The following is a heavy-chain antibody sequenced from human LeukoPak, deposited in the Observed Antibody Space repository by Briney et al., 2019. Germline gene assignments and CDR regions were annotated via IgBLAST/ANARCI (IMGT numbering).Heavy chain of an antibody. Sequence: GRSLRLSCAASGFTFDDYTMHWVRQAPGKGLEWVSLINRDSGSTYYADSVKGRFTISRDNSKNSLYLQMNSLRTVDTALYYCAKESAAMGPFYFDLWGRGTLVTVSS. J-gene: IGHJ2*01. CDR3: AKESAAMGPFYFDL. D-gene: IGHD2-2*01. V-gene: IGHV3-43*01. CDR1: GFTFDDYT. CDR2: INRDSGST.